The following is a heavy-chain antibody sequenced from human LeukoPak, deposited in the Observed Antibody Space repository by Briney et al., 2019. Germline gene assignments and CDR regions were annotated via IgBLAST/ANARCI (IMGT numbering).Heavy chain of an antibody. CDR3: AKDVGTAPFFVSYFDL. Sequence: GGSLRLSCAASGFTFSSYGLSWVRQAPGKGLEWVSGISNGGRSTYYADSVKGRFTISRDNSKNTLYLQMNSLRVEDTAVYYCAKDVGTAPFFVSYFDLGGRGARVTVSS. CDR2: ISNGGRST. CDR1: GFTFSSYG. D-gene: IGHD6-13*01. J-gene: IGHJ2*01. V-gene: IGHV3-23*01.